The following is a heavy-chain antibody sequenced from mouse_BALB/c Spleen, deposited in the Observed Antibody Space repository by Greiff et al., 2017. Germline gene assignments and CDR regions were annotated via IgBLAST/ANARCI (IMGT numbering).Heavy chain of an antibody. V-gene: IGHV5-6-5*01. D-gene: IGHD1-1*01. CDR2: ISSGGST. CDR1: GFTFSSYA. J-gene: IGHJ2*01. Sequence: EVKLMESGGGLVKPGGSLKLSCAASGFTFSSYAMSWVRQTPEKRLEWVASISSGGSTYYPDSVKGRFTISRDNARNILYLQMSSLRSEDTAMYYCARETVGLFDYWGQGTTLTVSS. CDR3: ARETVGLFDY.